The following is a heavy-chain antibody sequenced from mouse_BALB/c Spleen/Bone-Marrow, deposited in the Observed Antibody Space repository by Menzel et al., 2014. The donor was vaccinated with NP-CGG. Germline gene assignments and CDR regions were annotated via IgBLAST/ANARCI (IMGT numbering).Heavy chain of an antibody. CDR2: INSNGGTT. V-gene: IGHV5-6-3*01. Sequence: EVHLVESGGGLVQPGGSLKLSCAASGFTFSNYGMSWVRQTPDKRLDLVATINSNGGTTYYPDSVKGRFTISRDNAKNTLYLQMGSLKSEDTAMYFCARGLYYVAYGPEFAYWGQGTLVTVSA. J-gene: IGHJ3*01. D-gene: IGHD2-13*01. CDR1: GFTFSNYG. CDR3: ARGLYYVAYGPEFAY.